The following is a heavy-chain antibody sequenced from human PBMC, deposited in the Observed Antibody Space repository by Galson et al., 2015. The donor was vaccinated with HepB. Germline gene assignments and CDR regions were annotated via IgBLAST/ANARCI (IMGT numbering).Heavy chain of an antibody. J-gene: IGHJ4*02. CDR3: ARLYCSSTSCSITYFDY. CDR1: GYTFTGYY. D-gene: IGHD2-2*01. CDR2: INPNSGGT. V-gene: IGHV1-2*02. Sequence: SVKVSCKASGYTFTGYYMHWVRQAPGQGLEWMGWINPNSGGTNYAQKFQGRVTMTRDTSISTAYMELSRLRSDDTAAYYCARLYCSSTSCSITYFDYWGQGTLVTVSS.